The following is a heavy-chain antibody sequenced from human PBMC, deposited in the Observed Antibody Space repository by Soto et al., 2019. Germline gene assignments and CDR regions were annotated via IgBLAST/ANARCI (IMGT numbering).Heavy chain of an antibody. Sequence: QVQLVESGGGVVQPGRSLRLSCVASGFTFSHYAIHWVRQAPGKGLEWVAVISYDGDNKYYADSVKGRFTISRDNTKETLNLQMNSLRTEDTAVYSCAKDDSAGGSYFYGMDVWGQGTTVTVSS. CDR1: GFTFSHYA. J-gene: IGHJ6*02. CDR3: AKDDSAGGSYFYGMDV. D-gene: IGHD3-16*01. CDR2: ISYDGDNK. V-gene: IGHV3-30-3*01.